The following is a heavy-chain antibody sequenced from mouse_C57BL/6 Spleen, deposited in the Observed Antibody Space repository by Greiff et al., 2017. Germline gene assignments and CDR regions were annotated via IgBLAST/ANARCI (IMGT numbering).Heavy chain of an antibody. V-gene: IGHV5-17*01. Sequence: EVQVVESGGGLVKPGGSLKLSCAASGFTFSDYGMHWVRQAPEKGLEWVAYISSGSSTIYYADTVKGRFTISRDNAKNTLFLQLTSLRSEDTAMYYCARDYYYGSSYLFDYWGQGTTLTVSS. D-gene: IGHD1-1*01. CDR2: ISSGSSTI. CDR1: GFTFSDYG. CDR3: ARDYYYGSSYLFDY. J-gene: IGHJ2*01.